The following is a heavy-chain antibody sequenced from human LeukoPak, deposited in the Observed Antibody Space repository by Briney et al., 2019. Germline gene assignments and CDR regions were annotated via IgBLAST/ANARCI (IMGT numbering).Heavy chain of an antibody. J-gene: IGHJ4*02. CDR3: AKLDTFYYDSTGNYFDN. V-gene: IGHV3-23*01. CDR2: ISGNGGSP. CDR1: GFTFSNYA. Sequence: GGSLRLCCAAAGFTFSNYAMSWVRQARGKGLELVSAISGNGGSPYYADSVKGRFTISRDNSKNSLFLQVNSLSAEDTAVYYCAKLDTFYYDSTGNYFDNWGQGTLVTVSS. D-gene: IGHD3-22*01.